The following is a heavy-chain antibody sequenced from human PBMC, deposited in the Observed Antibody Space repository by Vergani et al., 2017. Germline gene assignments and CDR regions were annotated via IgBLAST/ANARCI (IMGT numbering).Heavy chain of an antibody. J-gene: IGHJ4*02. V-gene: IGHV4-38-2*02. Sequence: QVHLQESGPGLVKPSETLSLTCTVSNYSIVRDYFCCWILRSPGKGLEYFASNYHGGMTYYNPSLMSRGTISIVTSENVMSLRLISVTAADTALYHCARQGGPGNYYHLYDSWGQGTLVVVSS. D-gene: IGHD3-3*01. CDR1: NYSIVRDYF. CDR2: NYHGGMT. CDR3: ARQGGPGNYYHLYDS.